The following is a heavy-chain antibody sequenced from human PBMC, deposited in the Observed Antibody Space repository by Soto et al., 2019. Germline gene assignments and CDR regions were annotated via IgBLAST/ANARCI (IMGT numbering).Heavy chain of an antibody. Sequence: QVQLVESGGGVVQPGRSLRLSCAASGFTFSSYGMHWVRQAPGKGLEGVAVISYDGSNKYYADSVKGRFTISRDNSKNTLYLQVNRLRAEDTAVDYCAKDPGYGGNDFDYWGQGSLVTVSS. D-gene: IGHD4-17*01. V-gene: IGHV3-30*18. J-gene: IGHJ4*02. CDR2: ISYDGSNK. CDR1: GFTFSSYG. CDR3: AKDPGYGGNDFDY.